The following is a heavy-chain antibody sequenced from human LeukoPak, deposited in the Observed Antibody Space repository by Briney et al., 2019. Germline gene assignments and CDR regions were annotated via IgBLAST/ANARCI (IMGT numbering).Heavy chain of an antibody. CDR1: GGSISSYY. J-gene: IGHJ4*02. CDR3: AREDDSSGYYFDY. D-gene: IGHD3-22*01. V-gene: IGHV4-59*01. CDR2: IYYSGST. Sequence: PSETLPLTCTVSGGSISSYYWSWIRQPPGKGLEWIGYIYYSGSTNYNPSLKSRVTISVDTSKNQFSLKLSSVTAADTAVYYCAREDDSSGYYFDYWGQGTLVTVSS.